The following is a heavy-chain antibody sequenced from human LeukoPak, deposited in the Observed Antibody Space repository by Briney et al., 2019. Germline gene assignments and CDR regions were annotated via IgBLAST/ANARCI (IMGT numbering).Heavy chain of an antibody. V-gene: IGHV3-23*01. D-gene: IGHD3-10*01. Sequence: PGGSLRLSCAASGFTFSSYAMSWVRQAPGKGLEWVSTISHSAYTTYYADSVKGRFTISRDSSKNTLYLQMNSLRAEDTAVYYCAKQEDIWFGELLPVDYWGQGTLVTVSS. J-gene: IGHJ4*02. CDR3: AKQEDIWFGELLPVDY. CDR1: GFTFSSYA. CDR2: ISHSAYTT.